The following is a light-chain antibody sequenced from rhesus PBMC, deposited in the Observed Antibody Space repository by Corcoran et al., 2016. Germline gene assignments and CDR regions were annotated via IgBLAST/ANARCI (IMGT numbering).Light chain of an antibody. CDR1: ENVNNY. Sequence: DIQMTQSPSSLSASVGDRVTITCRARENVNNYLNWYQQKPGKAPKLLIYKASTWQSGVPSRFSGTGSGTDYTFTIVNLKPEDVATYYCQHGYGTPHSFGQGTKVEIK. J-gene: IGKJ2*01. CDR3: QHGYGTPHS. V-gene: IGKV1-74*01. CDR2: KAS.